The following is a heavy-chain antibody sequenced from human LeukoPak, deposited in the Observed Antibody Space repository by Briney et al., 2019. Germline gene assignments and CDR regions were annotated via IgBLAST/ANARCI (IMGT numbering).Heavy chain of an antibody. CDR3: AKVGHDYGDYPIDY. Sequence: PGGSLRLSCAASGFTFSSYGMHWVRQAPGKGLEWVAVISYDGSNKYSADSVKGRFTISRDNSKNTLYLQMNSLRAEDTAVYYCAKVGHDYGDYPIDYWGQGTLVTVSS. V-gene: IGHV3-30*18. J-gene: IGHJ4*02. CDR1: GFTFSSYG. D-gene: IGHD4-17*01. CDR2: ISYDGSNK.